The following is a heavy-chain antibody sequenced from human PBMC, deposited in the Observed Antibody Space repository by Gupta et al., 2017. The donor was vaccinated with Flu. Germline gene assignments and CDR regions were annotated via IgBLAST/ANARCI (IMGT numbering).Heavy chain of an antibody. J-gene: IGHJ6*02. Sequence: EVQLVESGGGLVKPGGSLRLSCAASGFTFSSYSMNWVRQAPGKGLEWVSSISSSSSYIYYADSVKGRFTISRDNAKNALYLQMNSLRAEDTAVYYCARDGDSSGYYYYYYYYGMDVWGQGTTVTVSS. CDR1: GFTFSSYS. CDR2: ISSSSSYI. D-gene: IGHD3-22*01. V-gene: IGHV3-21*01. CDR3: ARDGDSSGYYYYYYYYGMDV.